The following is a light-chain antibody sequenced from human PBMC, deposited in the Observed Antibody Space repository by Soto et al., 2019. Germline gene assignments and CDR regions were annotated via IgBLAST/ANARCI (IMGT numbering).Light chain of an antibody. J-gene: IGKJ1*01. CDR1: QSVADNY. V-gene: IGKV3-20*01. CDR2: AAS. CDR3: QQYGHSPRT. Sequence: EIVLTQSPGTLSLSPGDRATLSCKASQSVADNYLAWYQQKPGQAPRLLIYAASRRAIGIPDTFSGSGSGTDFTLTITRLEPEDCARYYCQQYGHSPRTFGQGTKVEIK.